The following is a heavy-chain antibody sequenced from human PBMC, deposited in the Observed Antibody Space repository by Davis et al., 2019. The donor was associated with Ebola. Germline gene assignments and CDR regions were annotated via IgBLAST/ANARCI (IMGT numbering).Heavy chain of an antibody. CDR2: ISSSSSTI. CDR1: GFTFSSYS. D-gene: IGHD1-26*01. Sequence: GGSLRLSCAASGFTFSSYSMNWVRQAPGKGLEWVSYISSSSSTIYYADSVKGRFTISRDNSKNTLYLQMNSLRAEDTAVYYCAKSGSSLVGATLVYWGQGTLVTVSS. J-gene: IGHJ4*02. V-gene: IGHV3-48*01. CDR3: AKSGSSLVGATLVY.